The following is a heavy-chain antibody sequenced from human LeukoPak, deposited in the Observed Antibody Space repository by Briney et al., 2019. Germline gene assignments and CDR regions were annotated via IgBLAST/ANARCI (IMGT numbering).Heavy chain of an antibody. CDR1: GSSITSVDY. J-gene: IGHJ4*02. CDR2: IYHTGGT. Sequence: SETLSLTCSVSGSSITSVDYWGWIQQPPGKELEWIGSIYHTGGTYYNPSLKSRVTISVDTSKSQFSLKLSSVTAADTAVYYCARGIAGRYYFESWGQGTLVTVSS. D-gene: IGHD6-6*01. CDR3: ARGIAGRYYFES. V-gene: IGHV4-38-2*02.